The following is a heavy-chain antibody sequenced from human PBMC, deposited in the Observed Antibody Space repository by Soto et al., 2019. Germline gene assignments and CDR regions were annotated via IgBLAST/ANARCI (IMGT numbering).Heavy chain of an antibody. Sequence: SETLSLTCTVSGGSISSSSYYWGWIRQPPGKGLEWIGSIYYSGSTYYNPSLKSRVTISVDTSKNQFSLKLSSVTAADTAVYYCASLVAARGDYYYYYMDVWGKGTTVTVSS. CDR2: IYYSGST. V-gene: IGHV4-39*01. CDR3: ASLVAARGDYYYYYMDV. J-gene: IGHJ6*03. D-gene: IGHD6-6*01. CDR1: GGSISSSSYY.